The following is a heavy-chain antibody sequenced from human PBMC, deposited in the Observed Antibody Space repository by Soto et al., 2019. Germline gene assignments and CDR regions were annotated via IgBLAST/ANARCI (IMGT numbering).Heavy chain of an antibody. CDR2: IDPTHGST. J-gene: IGHJ4*02. CDR3: ARGSKDSYPGSRIFDF. V-gene: IGHV1-46*01. CDR1: GYTFTTYY. D-gene: IGHD3-10*01. Sequence: ASVKVSCKAAGYTFTTYYMHWVRQAPGQGLEWMGVIDPTHGSTTYAQKFQGRVTMTSDTSKKTLYLQMSSLRADDSAVYFCARGSKDSYPGSRIFDFWGRGTLVTVS.